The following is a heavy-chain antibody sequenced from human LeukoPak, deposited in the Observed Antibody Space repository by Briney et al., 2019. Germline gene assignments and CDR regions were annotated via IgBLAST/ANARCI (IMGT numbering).Heavy chain of an antibody. D-gene: IGHD3-9*01. CDR3: ARGHSPLRYFDWLSNHNWFDP. J-gene: IGHJ5*02. V-gene: IGHV1-8*01. CDR2: MNPNSGNT. Sequence: ASVKVSCKASGYTFTSYDINWVRQATGQGLEWMGWMNPNSGNTGYAQKFQGRVTMTRNTSISTAYMELSSLRSEDTAVYYCARGHSPLRYFDWLSNHNWFDPWGQGTLVTVSS. CDR1: GYTFTSYD.